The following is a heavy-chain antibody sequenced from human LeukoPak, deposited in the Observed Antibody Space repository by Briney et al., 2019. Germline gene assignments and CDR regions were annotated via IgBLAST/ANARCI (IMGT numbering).Heavy chain of an antibody. CDR3: AKEVTPGALLYGPFDY. D-gene: IGHD4-23*01. CDR2: ISASGGGT. Sequence: GGSLRLSCAASEFIFSSFGMSWVRQAPGKGLKWVSAISASGGGTYYADSVKGRFTISRDNSRNTLYLEMNSLRAEDTAIYYCAKEVTPGALLYGPFDYWGQGTLVTVSS. J-gene: IGHJ4*02. CDR1: EFIFSSFG. V-gene: IGHV3-23*01.